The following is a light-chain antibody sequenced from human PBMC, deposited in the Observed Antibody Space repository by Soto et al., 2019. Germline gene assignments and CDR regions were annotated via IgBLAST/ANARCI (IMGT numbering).Light chain of an antibody. V-gene: IGLV3-21*02. Sequence: SYELTQPPSVSVAPGQTATVTCGGRNIGSKSVHWYQQKPGQAPVLVVHDDSDRPSGIPGRFSGPNSGDTATLTISGVEAGDEADYYCQVWDRSSNHWVFGGGTKLTVL. J-gene: IGLJ3*02. CDR2: DDS. CDR3: QVWDRSSNHWV. CDR1: NIGSKS.